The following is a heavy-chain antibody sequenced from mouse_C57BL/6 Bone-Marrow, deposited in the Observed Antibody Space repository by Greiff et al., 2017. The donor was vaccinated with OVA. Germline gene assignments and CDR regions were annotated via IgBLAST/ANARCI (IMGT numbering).Heavy chain of an antibody. CDR2: ISYDGSN. Sequence: EVQLQESGPGLVKPSQSLSLTCSVTGYSITSGYYWNWIRQFPGNKLEWMGYISYDGSNNYNPSLKNRISITRDTSKNQFFLKLNSVTTEDTATYYCARDHYYGSAYWGQGTLVTVSA. CDR3: ARDHYYGSAY. J-gene: IGHJ3*01. V-gene: IGHV3-6*01. D-gene: IGHD1-1*01. CDR1: GYSITSGYY.